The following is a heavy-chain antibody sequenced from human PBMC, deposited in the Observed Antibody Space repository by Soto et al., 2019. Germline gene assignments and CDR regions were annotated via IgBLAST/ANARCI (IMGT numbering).Heavy chain of an antibody. CDR2: INHSGST. CDR1: GGSFSGYY. Sequence: LSLTCAIYGGSFSGYYWSWIRQPPGKGLEWIGEINHSGSTNYNPSLKSRVTISVDTSKNQFSLKLSSVTAADTAVYYCARGWTWIQLWSARARFDYWGQGTLVTVSS. D-gene: IGHD5-18*01. J-gene: IGHJ4*02. CDR3: ARGWTWIQLWSARARFDY. V-gene: IGHV4-34*01.